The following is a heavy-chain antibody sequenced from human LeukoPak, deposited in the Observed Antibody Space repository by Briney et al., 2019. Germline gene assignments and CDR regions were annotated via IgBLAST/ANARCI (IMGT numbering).Heavy chain of an antibody. V-gene: IGHV3-23*01. CDR3: AKGLRTGVGPYMGYHYYMDV. J-gene: IGHJ6*03. D-gene: IGHD3-16*01. Sequence: PGGSLRLSCAASGFTFSSYAMSWVRQAPGKGLKWVSTINDNGDGTYYADSAKGRFTISRDNSYNTVSLQMNSLRDEDTGVYYCAKGLRTGVGPYMGYHYYMDVWGKGATVTVSS. CDR1: GFTFSSYA. CDR2: INDNGDGT.